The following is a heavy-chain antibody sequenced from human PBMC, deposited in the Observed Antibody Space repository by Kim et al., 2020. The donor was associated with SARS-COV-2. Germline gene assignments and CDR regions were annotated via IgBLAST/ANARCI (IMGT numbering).Heavy chain of an antibody. J-gene: IGHJ2*01. CDR2: ISSSGSTI. CDR3: AKDPYNYASHFDL. V-gene: IGHV3-11*04. Sequence: GGALRLSWAASGFTFRDYYMSWIRQAPGKGLEWVSYISSSGSTIFYADSVKGRFTISRDNAKNSLYLQMNSLRAEDTAVYYCAKDPYNYASHFDLWGRGTLVTVSS. D-gene: IGHD3-16*01. CDR1: GFTFRDYY.